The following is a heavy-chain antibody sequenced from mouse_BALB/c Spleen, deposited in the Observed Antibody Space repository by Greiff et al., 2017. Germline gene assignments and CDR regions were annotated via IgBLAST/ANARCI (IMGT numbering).Heavy chain of an antibody. CDR1: GFTFSSYA. CDR2: ISDGGSYT. CDR3: ARDIPLYGNYTWFAY. V-gene: IGHV5-4*01. J-gene: IGHJ3*01. D-gene: IGHD2-1*01. Sequence: DVQLVESGGGLVKPGGSLKLSCAASGFTFSSYAMSWVRQTPEKRLEWVATISDGGSYTYYPDSVKGRFTISRDNAKNNLYLQMSSLKSEDTAMYYCARDIPLYGNYTWFAYWGQGTLVTVSA.